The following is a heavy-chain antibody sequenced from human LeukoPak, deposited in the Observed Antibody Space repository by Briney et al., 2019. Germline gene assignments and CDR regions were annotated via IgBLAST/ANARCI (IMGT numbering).Heavy chain of an antibody. Sequence: ASVKVSCKASGYTFTTYYIHWVRQAPGQGLEWMGVINPSGGSTSFAQKFQARLTMTRDTSTSTVYMELRGLSSEDTAVYYCAREIVVVPSAMGFHPWGQGTLVTVSS. CDR1: GYTFTTYY. J-gene: IGHJ5*02. V-gene: IGHV1-46*01. D-gene: IGHD2-2*01. CDR2: INPSGGST. CDR3: AREIVVVPSAMGFHP.